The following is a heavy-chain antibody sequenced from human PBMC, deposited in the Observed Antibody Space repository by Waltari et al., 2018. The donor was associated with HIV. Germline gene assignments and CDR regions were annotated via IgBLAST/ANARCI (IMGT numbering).Heavy chain of an antibody. CDR3: AGLKGDYQNTYSYDGMDV. Sequence: QLQLQESGPGLVKPSETLSLTCTVSGGSVTRSSYYWGWIRQPPGRGLEWLASMYYSGSTYSNPSLKSRVTISVDMSKNHFSLKLSSVTAADTAVYYCAGLKGDYQNTYSYDGMDVWGQGTTVTVSS. CDR2: MYYSGST. CDR1: GGSVTRSSYY. J-gene: IGHJ6*02. D-gene: IGHD4-17*01. V-gene: IGHV4-39*02.